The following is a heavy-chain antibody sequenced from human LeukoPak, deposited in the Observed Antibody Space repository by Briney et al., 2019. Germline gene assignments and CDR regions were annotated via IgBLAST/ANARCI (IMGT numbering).Heavy chain of an antibody. V-gene: IGHV3-23*01. CDR1: GFTSSSYA. CDR2: ISGSGGST. D-gene: IGHD3-10*01. CDR3: AKDLGYYGSGSYFHY. J-gene: IGHJ4*02. Sequence: GGSLRLSCAASGFTSSSYAMSWVRQAPGKGLEWVSAISGSGGSTYYADSVKGRFTISRDNSKNTLYLQMNSLRAEDTAVYYCAKDLGYYGSGSYFHYWGQGTLVTVSS.